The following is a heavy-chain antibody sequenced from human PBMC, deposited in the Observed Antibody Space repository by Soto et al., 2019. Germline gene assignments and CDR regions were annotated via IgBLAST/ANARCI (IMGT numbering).Heavy chain of an antibody. V-gene: IGHV4-34*01. J-gene: IGHJ4*03. CDR3: ARGPSSDKVDY. D-gene: IGHD3-10*01. CDR1: GGSFSGYY. CDR2: IHHSGST. Sequence: SETLSLTCAVYGGSFSGYYWSWIRQPPGKGLEWIGYIHHSGSTDYNPSLKSRVTMSIDTSNNQFSLKLTSVTAADTAVYYCARGPSSDKVDYWGQGTTVTVSS.